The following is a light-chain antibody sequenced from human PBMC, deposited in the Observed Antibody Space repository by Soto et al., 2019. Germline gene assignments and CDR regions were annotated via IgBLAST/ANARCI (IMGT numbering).Light chain of an antibody. Sequence: EIVMTQSPATLSVSPGERAILSCRASKSVSNNLAWYQQKPGQAPRLLIYGASTRATGIPARFSGSGSGTEFTLSISSLQSEDFAIYYCQQYNNWPPLTFGGRTKVQIK. CDR1: KSVSNN. V-gene: IGKV3-15*01. CDR2: GAS. CDR3: QQYNNWPPLT. J-gene: IGKJ4*01.